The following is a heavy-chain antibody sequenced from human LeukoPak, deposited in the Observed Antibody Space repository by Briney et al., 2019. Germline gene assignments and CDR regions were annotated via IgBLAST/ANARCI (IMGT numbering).Heavy chain of an antibody. V-gene: IGHV4-4*02. CDR2: AHHTGGT. J-gene: IGHJ3*01. CDR1: GDSVSTDNW. CDR3: ARDCSGGTCPTGGYDVFDF. Sequence: NTSETLSLTCAASGDSVSTDNWRSWVRHPPGKVLEWIGEAHHTGGTDYNPSLKSRVTMSVDKTKNQISLRLTSVTAADTAVYYCARDCSGGTCPTGGYDVFDFWGQGTMVTVSS. D-gene: IGHD6-19*01.